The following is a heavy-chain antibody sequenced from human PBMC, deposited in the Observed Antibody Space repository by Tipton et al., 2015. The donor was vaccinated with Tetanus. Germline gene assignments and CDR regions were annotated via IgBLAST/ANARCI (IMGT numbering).Heavy chain of an antibody. CDR1: GYTFTGYY. D-gene: IGHD5-18*01. Sequence: QVQLVQSGAEVKKPGASVKVSCKASGYTFTGYYMHWVRQAPGQGLEWMGWINPNSGGTNYAQKFQGRVTMTRDTSISTAYMELSRLRSDDTAVYYCARVPDGDTAMEQLGFDPWGQGTLVTVSS. J-gene: IGHJ5*02. CDR3: ARVPDGDTAMEQLGFDP. V-gene: IGHV1-2*02. CDR2: INPNSGGT.